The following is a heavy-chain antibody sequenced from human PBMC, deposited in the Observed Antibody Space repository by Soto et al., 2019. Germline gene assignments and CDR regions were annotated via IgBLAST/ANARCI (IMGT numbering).Heavy chain of an antibody. Sequence: SQTLSLTCAITGDSVSSNSAGWSWVRQSPSRGLEWLGRTYYRSKWYYEYAVSVRGRITINPDTSKNQYSLQMNSLRAEDTAVYYCARVRSGYYSDYWGQGTLVTVSS. CDR3: ARVRSGYYSDY. D-gene: IGHD3-22*01. CDR2: TYYRSKWYY. J-gene: IGHJ4*02. CDR1: GDSVSSNSAG. V-gene: IGHV6-1*01.